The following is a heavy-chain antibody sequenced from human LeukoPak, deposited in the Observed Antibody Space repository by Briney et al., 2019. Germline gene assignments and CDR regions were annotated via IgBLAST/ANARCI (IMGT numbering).Heavy chain of an antibody. D-gene: IGHD2-15*01. J-gene: IGHJ4*02. V-gene: IGHV3-23*01. CDR1: GFTFSSYG. CDR3: AKGREDVVVVAATCFDY. Sequence: GGSLRLSCAASGFTFSSYGMSWVRQAPGKGLEWVSAISGSGGSTYYADSVKGRFTISRDNSKNTLYLQMNSLRAEDTAVYYCAKGREDVVVVAATCFDYWGQGTLVTVSS. CDR2: ISGSGGST.